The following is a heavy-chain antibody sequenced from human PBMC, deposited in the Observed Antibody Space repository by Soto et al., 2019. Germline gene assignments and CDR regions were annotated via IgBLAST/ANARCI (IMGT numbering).Heavy chain of an antibody. J-gene: IGHJ4*02. Sequence: QVQLQESGPGLVKPSQTLSLTCTVSGGSISSGGYYWSWIRQHPGKGLEWIGYSYYSGSTYYNPSLNGRVTISVDTSKNQFSLKLSSVTAADTAVYYCARDSGSGGCFDYWGQGTLVTVSS. CDR3: ARDSGSGGCFDY. D-gene: IGHD6-19*01. CDR2: SYYSGST. CDR1: GGSISSGGYY. V-gene: IGHV4-31*03.